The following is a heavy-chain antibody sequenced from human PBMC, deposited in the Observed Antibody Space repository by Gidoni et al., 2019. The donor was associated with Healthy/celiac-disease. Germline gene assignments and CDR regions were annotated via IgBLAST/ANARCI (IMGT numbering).Heavy chain of an antibody. D-gene: IGHD3-22*01. CDR1: GSSFTSYW. CDR2: IYPGDSDT. V-gene: IGHV5-51*01. J-gene: IGHJ4*02. Sequence: EVQLAQSGAEVNKPGESLTISCKGSGSSFTSYWIGWVRQMPGKGLEWMGIIYPGDSDTRYSPSFQGQVTISADKSINTAYLQWSSLKASDTAMYYCARRRGEYYYDSSGYYYVMDYWGQGTLVTVSS. CDR3: ARRRGEYYYDSSGYYYVMDY.